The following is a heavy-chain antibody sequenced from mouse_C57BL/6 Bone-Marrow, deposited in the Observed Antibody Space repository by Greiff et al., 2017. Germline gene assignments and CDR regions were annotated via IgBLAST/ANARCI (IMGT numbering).Heavy chain of an antibody. CDR1: GFTFSSYG. CDR2: ISSGGSYT. Sequence: EVQLVESGGDLVKPGGSLKLSCAASGFTFSSYGMSWVRQTPDKRLEWVATISSGGSYTYYPDSVKGRFTISRDNAKNTLYLQMSSLKSEDTAMYYCARDPMDYWGQGTSVTVSS. CDR3: ARDPMDY. J-gene: IGHJ4*01. V-gene: IGHV5-6*01.